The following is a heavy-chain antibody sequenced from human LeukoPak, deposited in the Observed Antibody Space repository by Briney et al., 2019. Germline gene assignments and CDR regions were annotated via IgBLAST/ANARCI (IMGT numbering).Heavy chain of an antibody. D-gene: IGHD1-26*01. CDR2: ISSSSSTI. V-gene: IGHV3-48*01. J-gene: IGHJ4*02. Sequence: GGSLRLSCAASGFTFSSYSMNWVRQAPGKGLEWVSYISSSSSTIYYADSVKGRFTISRDNAKNSLYLQMNSLRTEDTAIYHCAKDEIQGVVGAGPGYWGQGTLVTVSS. CDR3: AKDEIQGVVGAGPGY. CDR1: GFTFSSYS.